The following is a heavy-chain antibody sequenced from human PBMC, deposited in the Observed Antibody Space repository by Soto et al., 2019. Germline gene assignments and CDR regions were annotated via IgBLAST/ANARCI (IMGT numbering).Heavy chain of an antibody. J-gene: IGHJ4*02. CDR3: ARLVAADLHARGVFDY. Sequence: QLQLQESGPGLVKPSETLSLTCTVSGGSISSSSYYWGWIRQPPGKGLEWIGSIYYSGSTYYNPSLKSRVTISVDTSKNQFSLKLSSVTAADTAVYYCARLVAADLHARGVFDYWGQGTLVTVSS. V-gene: IGHV4-39*01. CDR2: IYYSGST. D-gene: IGHD3-10*01. CDR1: GGSISSSSYY.